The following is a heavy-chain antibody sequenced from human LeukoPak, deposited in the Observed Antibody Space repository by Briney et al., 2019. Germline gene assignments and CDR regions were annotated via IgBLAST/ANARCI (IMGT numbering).Heavy chain of an antibody. CDR1: GGSISSYY. D-gene: IGHD3-9*01. J-gene: IGHJ5*02. Sequence: PSETLSLTCTVSGGSISSYYWSWIRQPPGKGLEWIGYIHYSGSTNYNPSLKSRVTISVDASKNQFSLKLSSVTAADTAVYYCARGYFDWFPNWFDPWGQGTLVTVSS. CDR3: ARGYFDWFPNWFDP. V-gene: IGHV4-59*08. CDR2: IHYSGST.